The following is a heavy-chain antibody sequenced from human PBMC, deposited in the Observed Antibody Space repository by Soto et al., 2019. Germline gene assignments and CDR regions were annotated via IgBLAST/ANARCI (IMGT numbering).Heavy chain of an antibody. Sequence: QVQLQESGPGLVKPSETLSITCTVSGDSISTYYWTWIRQPPGKGLEWIRYIYNSATTKYNPSLKSRVTISVDTSKNQFSLKLSSVTTADTAVYHCARGRFDFIWGTPAPYLDYWGQGALVTVSS. D-gene: IGHD3-16*01. CDR1: GDSISTYY. CDR2: IYNSATT. J-gene: IGHJ4*02. V-gene: IGHV4-59*01. CDR3: ARGRFDFIWGTPAPYLDY.